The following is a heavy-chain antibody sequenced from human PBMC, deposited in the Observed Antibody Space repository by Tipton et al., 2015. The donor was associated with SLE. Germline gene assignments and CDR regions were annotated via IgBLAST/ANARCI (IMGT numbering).Heavy chain of an antibody. V-gene: IGHV4-59*08. J-gene: IGHJ6*02. CDR2: IYYSGST. Sequence: TLSLTCTVSGGSISSYYWSWIRQPPGKGLEWIGYIYYSGSTNYNPSLKSRVTISVDTSMNQFSLKLSSVTAADTAVYYCARHVTIGRGSYYYYGLDVWGQGTTVTVSS. CDR1: GGSISSYY. CDR3: ARHVTIGRGSYYYYGLDV. D-gene: IGHD3-10*01.